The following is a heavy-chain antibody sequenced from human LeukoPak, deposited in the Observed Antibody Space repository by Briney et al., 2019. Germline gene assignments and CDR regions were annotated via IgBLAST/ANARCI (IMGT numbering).Heavy chain of an antibody. CDR3: ARRPRRYYDILTGSGAFDI. CDR2: INHSGST. D-gene: IGHD3-9*01. CDR1: GGSFSGYY. J-gene: IGHJ3*02. V-gene: IGHV4-34*01. Sequence: KASETLSLTCAVYGGSFSGYYWSWIRQPPGKGLEWIGEINHSGSTNYNPSLKSRVTISVDTSKNQFSLKLSSVTAADTAVYYCARRPRRYYDILTGSGAFDIWGQGTMVTVSS.